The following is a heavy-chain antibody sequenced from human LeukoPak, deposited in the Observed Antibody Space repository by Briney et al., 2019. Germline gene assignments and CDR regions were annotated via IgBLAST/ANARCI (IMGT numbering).Heavy chain of an antibody. V-gene: IGHV2-70*01. CDR3: ARAGIAAAGRYAFDI. J-gene: IGHJ3*02. CDR1: GFSLSTSGMC. Sequence: SGPALVKPTQTLTLTCTFSGFSLSTSGMCVGWIRQPPGKALEWLALIDWDDDKYYSTSLKTRLTISKDTSKNQVVLTMTNMDPVDTATYYCARAGIAAAGRYAFDIWGQGTMVTVSS. CDR2: IDWDDDK. D-gene: IGHD6-13*01.